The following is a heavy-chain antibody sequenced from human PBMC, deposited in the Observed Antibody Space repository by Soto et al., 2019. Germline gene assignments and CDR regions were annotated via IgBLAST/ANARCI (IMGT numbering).Heavy chain of an antibody. CDR2: IIPIIGII. CDR3: AGDPDSHYNDSHASSYP. D-gene: IGHD3-22*01. J-gene: IGHJ5*02. CDR1: GGTFSTYT. V-gene: IGHV1-69*08. Sequence: QVQLVQSGAEVKKPGSSVKVSCKASGGTFSTYTITWVRQAPGQGLEWMGRIIPIIGIINYAQKFQGRVTITPDKFTGTAYMELTRLRSDATAVYYCAGDPDSHYNDSHASSYPWGQGTLVTVSS.